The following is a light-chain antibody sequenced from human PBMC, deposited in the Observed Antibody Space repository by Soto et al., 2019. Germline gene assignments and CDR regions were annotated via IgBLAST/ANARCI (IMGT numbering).Light chain of an antibody. J-gene: IGLJ1*01. CDR3: SSYTSSSPDV. V-gene: IGLV2-14*01. CDR1: SSDVGGYNY. Sequence: QSALTQPASVSGSPGPSITISCTGTSSDVGGYNYVSWYQQHPGKAPKLMIYEVSYRPSGVSDRFSGSKSGNTASLTISGLQAEDEADSYCSSYTSSSPDVFGTGTKVTVL. CDR2: EVS.